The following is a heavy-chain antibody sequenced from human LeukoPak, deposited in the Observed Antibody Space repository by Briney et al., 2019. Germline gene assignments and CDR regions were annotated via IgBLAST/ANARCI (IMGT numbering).Heavy chain of an antibody. J-gene: IGHJ5*02. Sequence: SVKFSCKASEGTFSSYAISWVRQAPGQGLEWMGGIIPIFGTANYAQKFQGRVTITADESTSTAYMELSSLRSEDTAVYYCARNREYCSGGSCYHWFDPWGQGTLVTVSS. D-gene: IGHD2-15*01. CDR2: IIPIFGTA. CDR3: ARNREYCSGGSCYHWFDP. CDR1: EGTFSSYA. V-gene: IGHV1-69*13.